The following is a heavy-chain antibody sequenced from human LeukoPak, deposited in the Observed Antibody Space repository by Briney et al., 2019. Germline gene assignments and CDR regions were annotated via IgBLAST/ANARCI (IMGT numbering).Heavy chain of an antibody. V-gene: IGHV1-2*02. CDR2: INPNSGGT. CDR1: GYTFTVYY. CDR3: ARVVTMIVVGTLDY. Sequence: EASVKVSCKASGYTFTVYYMHWVRQAPGQGLEWMGWINPNSGGTNYAQKFQGRATMTRDTSISTAYMELSRLRSDDTAVYYCARVVTMIVVGTLDYWGQGTLVTVSS. J-gene: IGHJ4*02. D-gene: IGHD3-22*01.